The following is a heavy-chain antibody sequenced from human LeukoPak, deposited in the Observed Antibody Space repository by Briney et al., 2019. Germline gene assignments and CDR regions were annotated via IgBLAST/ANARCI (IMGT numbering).Heavy chain of an antibody. D-gene: IGHD5-18*01. J-gene: IGHJ4*02. Sequence: SETLSLTCAVYGGSFSGYYWSWIRQPPGKGLEWIGEINHSGSTNYNPSLKSRVTISVDTSKNQFSLKLSSVTAADTTVYYCAGTRGYSYGRLGYWGQGTLVTVSS. V-gene: IGHV4-34*01. CDR2: INHSGST. CDR1: GGSFSGYY. CDR3: AGTRGYSYGRLGY.